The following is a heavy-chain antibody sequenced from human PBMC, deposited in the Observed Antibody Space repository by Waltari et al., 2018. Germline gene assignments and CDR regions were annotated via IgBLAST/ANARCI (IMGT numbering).Heavy chain of an antibody. Sequence: QVQLQESGPGLVKTSQTLSLTCTDSGGSISSGSYYWSWIRQPAGKGLEWIGRIYTSGSTNYNPSLKSRVTISVDTSKNQFSLKLSSVTAADTAVYYCARFLDDVGGSWGQGTLVTVSS. CDR2: IYTSGST. J-gene: IGHJ5*02. CDR1: GGSISSGSYY. D-gene: IGHD3-10*01. V-gene: IGHV4-61*02. CDR3: ARFLDDVGGS.